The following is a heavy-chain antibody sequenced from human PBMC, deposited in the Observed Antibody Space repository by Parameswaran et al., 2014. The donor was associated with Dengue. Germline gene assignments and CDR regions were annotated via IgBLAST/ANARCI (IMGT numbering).Heavy chain of an antibody. Sequence: WIRQPPGKGLEWVSYISSSSSTIYYADSVKGRFTISRDNAKNSLYLQMNSLRDEDTAVYYCARDRRGGSGYYYSGGASPDLDAFDIWGQGTMVTVSS. CDR2: ISSSSSTI. D-gene: IGHD3-22*01. CDR3: ARDRRGGSGYYYSGGASPDLDAFDI. V-gene: IGHV3-48*02. J-gene: IGHJ3*02.